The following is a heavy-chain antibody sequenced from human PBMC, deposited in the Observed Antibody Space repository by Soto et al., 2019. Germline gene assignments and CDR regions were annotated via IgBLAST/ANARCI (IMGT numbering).Heavy chain of an antibody. V-gene: IGHV3-7*01. J-gene: IGHJ5*02. CDR2: IRQDGNEK. CDR3: ARDSLGTMITFET. D-gene: IGHD3-16*01. CDR1: GFTFSSYW. Sequence: GGSLRLSCAASGFTFSSYWMSWVRQAPGKGLEWVATIRQDGNEKYYVDSVKGRFTISRDNTRNSLFLQMNNLRAEDTAVYNCARDSLGTMITFETWGKGTLVTV.